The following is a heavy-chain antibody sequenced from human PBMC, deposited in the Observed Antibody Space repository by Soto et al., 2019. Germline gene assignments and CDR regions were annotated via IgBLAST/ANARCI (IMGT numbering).Heavy chain of an antibody. CDR1: GFTFSSYA. V-gene: IGHV3-23*01. D-gene: IGHD3-9*01. CDR3: AKGTGTFDY. J-gene: IGHJ4*02. CDR2: ISGNGVST. Sequence: GGSLRLSCAVSGFTFSSYAMSWVRQAPGKGLQWVSTISGNGVSTYYVDSVKGRFTISRDNSKKTLYLQMNSLRAEGTAVYYCAKGTGTFDYWGQGTLVTVSS.